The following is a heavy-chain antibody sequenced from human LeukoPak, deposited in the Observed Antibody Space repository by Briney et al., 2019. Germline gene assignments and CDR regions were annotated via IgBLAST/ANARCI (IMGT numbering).Heavy chain of an antibody. Sequence: KPSETLSLTCTVSGGSISSYYWNCIRQPPGKGLEWIGYIYYSGTTSYNPSLKSRVSTSVDTSKNQISLKLSSVTAADTAVYYCARDQGEGLGIWGQGTMVTVSS. V-gene: IGHV4-59*01. CDR2: IYYSGTT. D-gene: IGHD1-26*01. CDR1: GGSISSYY. CDR3: ARDQGEGLGI. J-gene: IGHJ3*02.